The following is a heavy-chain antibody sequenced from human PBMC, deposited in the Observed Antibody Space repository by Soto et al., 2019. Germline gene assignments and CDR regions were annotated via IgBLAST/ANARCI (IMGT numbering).Heavy chain of an antibody. CDR1: GFIFSTYT. J-gene: IGHJ4*02. V-gene: IGHV3-48*01. CDR2: ISSGSSTI. CDR3: AILATRAVLDY. Sequence: GGSLRLSCAASGFIFSTYTMNWVRQAPGKGLEWVSYISSGSSTIYYADSVKGRFTISRDNAKNSLYLQMDSLRAEDTAVYYCAILATRAVLDYWGQGTLVTVSS. D-gene: IGHD3-3*02.